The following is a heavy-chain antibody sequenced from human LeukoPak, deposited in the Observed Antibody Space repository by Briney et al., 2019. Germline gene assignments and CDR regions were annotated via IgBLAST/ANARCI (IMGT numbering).Heavy chain of an antibody. J-gene: IGHJ4*02. CDR2: IIASSGST. V-gene: IGHV3-23*01. D-gene: IGHD5-12*01. CDR1: GFSLSNSA. CDR3: AKGAYDYLEMGYFDY. Sequence: QSGGSLRLSCAASGFSLSNSAMSWVRQAPGKGLEWVSLIIASSGSTFYADSVKGRFTISRDNSKNTLYLQMNSLRAEDTAVYYCAKGAYDYLEMGYFDYWGQGTLVTVSS.